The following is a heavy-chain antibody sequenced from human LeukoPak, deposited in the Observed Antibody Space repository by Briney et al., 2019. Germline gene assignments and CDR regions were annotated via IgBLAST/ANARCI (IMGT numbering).Heavy chain of an antibody. CDR2: INHSGST. Sequence: SETLSLTCAVYGGSFSGYYWSWIRQPPGKGLEWIGEINHSGSTNYNPSLKSRVTMSVDTSKNQFSLKLSSVTAADTAVYYCARAGVGDAFDIWGQGTMVTVSS. J-gene: IGHJ3*02. CDR3: ARAGVGDAFDI. V-gene: IGHV4-34*01. CDR1: GGSFSGYY. D-gene: IGHD1-26*01.